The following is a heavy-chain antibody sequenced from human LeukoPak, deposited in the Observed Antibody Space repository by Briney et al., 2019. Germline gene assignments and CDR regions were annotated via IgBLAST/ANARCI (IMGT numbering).Heavy chain of an antibody. Sequence: SETLSLTCTVSGGSISSGYYWVWIRQPPGKGLEWIGSIYRSGSTNYNPSLKSRVTISVDTSENQFSLKVTSVTAADTAVYYCARGDCSSTICYSPMDVWGKGTTVTVSS. D-gene: IGHD2-2*01. V-gene: IGHV4-38-2*02. J-gene: IGHJ6*03. CDR3: ARGDCSSTICYSPMDV. CDR1: GGSISSGYY. CDR2: IYRSGST.